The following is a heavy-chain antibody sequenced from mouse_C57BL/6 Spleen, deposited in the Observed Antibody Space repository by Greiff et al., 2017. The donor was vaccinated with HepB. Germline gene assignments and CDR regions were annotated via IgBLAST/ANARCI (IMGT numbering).Heavy chain of an antibody. CDR1: GYTFSSYW. CDR3: ARLRDGLCLDY. J-gene: IGHJ2*01. CDR2: INPSSGYT. Sequence: GQLQQSGAELAKRGASGKLSCKASGYTFSSYWMHWVKQRPGQGLEWIGYINPSSGYTKYNQKFKDKATLTADKSSSTAYMQLSSLTYEDSAVYYCARLRDGLCLDYWGQGTTLTVSS. V-gene: IGHV1-7*01. D-gene: IGHD3-1*01.